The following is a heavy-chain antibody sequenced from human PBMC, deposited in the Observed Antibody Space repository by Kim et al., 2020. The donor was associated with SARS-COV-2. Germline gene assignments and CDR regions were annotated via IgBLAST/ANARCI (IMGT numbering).Heavy chain of an antibody. Sequence: SETLSLTCTVSGGSISSGGYYWSWIRQHPGKGLEWIGYIYYSGSTYYNPSLKSRVTISVDTSKNQFSLKLSSVTAADTAVYYCAREIEMARNWYFDLWGRGTLVTVSS. CDR3: AREIEMARNWYFDL. V-gene: IGHV4-31*03. CDR1: GGSISSGGYY. D-gene: IGHD5-12*01. CDR2: IYYSGST. J-gene: IGHJ2*01.